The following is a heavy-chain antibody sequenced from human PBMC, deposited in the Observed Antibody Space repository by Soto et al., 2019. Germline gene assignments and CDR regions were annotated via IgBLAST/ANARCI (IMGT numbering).Heavy chain of an antibody. D-gene: IGHD2-15*01. V-gene: IGHV1-18*01. CDR2: IRADNGNT. Sequence: VASVKVSCKASGYTFTSYRIGWLRQTPGQGLEWMGWIRADNGNTNYAQKFQGRVTITRHTSASTAYMELSSLRSADTAVYYCARDYCSGGSCYHFGYYYYYMDVSGKGTTVTV. J-gene: IGHJ6*03. CDR3: ARDYCSGGSCYHFGYYYYYMDV. CDR1: GYTFTSYR.